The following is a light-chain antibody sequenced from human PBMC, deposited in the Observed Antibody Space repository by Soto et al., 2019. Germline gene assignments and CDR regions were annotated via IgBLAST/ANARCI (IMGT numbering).Light chain of an antibody. Sequence: DIQMTQSPSAMSASVGDRVTITCRASQGITNYLVWFQQKPGRVPKRLISGASRLQPGVPSRFSGSGFGTEFTLTISSLQAEDFATYYCLHHYTFPLAFGGGTKVDIK. CDR2: GAS. CDR1: QGITNY. CDR3: LHHYTFPLA. V-gene: IGKV1-17*03. J-gene: IGKJ4*01.